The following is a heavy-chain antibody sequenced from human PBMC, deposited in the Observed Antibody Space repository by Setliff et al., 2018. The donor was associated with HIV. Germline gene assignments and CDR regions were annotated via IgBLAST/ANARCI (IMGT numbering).Heavy chain of an antibody. Sequence: GGSLRLSCAGSGFIFSNSILTWVRQAPGKGLEWVSYIALGSTTIYYGDSVNGRFTISSDDSKSTLYLQMNSLRVEDTAVYYCSAFEMWGQGTMVTVS. CDR1: GFIFSNSI. V-gene: IGHV3-48*01. J-gene: IGHJ3*02. CDR3: SAFEM. CDR2: IALGSTTI.